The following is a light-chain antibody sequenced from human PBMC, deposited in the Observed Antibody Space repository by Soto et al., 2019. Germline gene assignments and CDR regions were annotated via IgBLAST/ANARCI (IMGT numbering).Light chain of an antibody. J-gene: IGKJ4*01. Sequence: DIQMTQSPSSVSASVGDRVTMTCRASQGISSWLAWFQQKPGEAPRLLIYSAASLHSGVPSRFSGSGSATDFTLTISSLQPEDFATYYCQQGNSFPLTFGGGTKVEIK. CDR3: QQGNSFPLT. V-gene: IGKV1-12*01. CDR1: QGISSW. CDR2: SAA.